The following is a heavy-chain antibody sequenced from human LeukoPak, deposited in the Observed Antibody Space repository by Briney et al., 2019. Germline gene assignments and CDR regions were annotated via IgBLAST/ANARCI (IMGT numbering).Heavy chain of an antibody. Sequence: GGSLRLSCEGSGFTFSSYWMSWVRHAPGKGLEWVANIKQDGSEKYYVDSVKGRFTISRDNAKNSLFLQMNSLRADDTAVYYCASGGSYFGYWGQGTLVTVSS. J-gene: IGHJ4*02. CDR3: ASGGSYFGY. CDR2: IKQDGSEK. V-gene: IGHV3-7*05. CDR1: GFTFSSYW.